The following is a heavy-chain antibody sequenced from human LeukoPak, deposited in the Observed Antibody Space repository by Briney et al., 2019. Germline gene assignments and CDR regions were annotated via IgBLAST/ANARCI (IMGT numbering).Heavy chain of an antibody. CDR3: ARGIVVVPAAIPSHFDP. CDR1: GESLTGYY. CDR2: IYHSGRT. J-gene: IGHJ5*02. D-gene: IGHD2-2*01. V-gene: IGHV4-34*01. Sequence: SETLSLTCAVYGESLTGYYGRWIRQPPGKCLEWIGYIYHSGRTYYNPSLKSRVTISVDRSKNQFSLKLSSVTAADTAVYYCARGIVVVPAAIPSHFDPWGQGTLVTVSS.